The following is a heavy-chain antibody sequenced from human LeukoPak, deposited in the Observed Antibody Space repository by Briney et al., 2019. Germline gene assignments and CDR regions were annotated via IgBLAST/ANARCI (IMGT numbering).Heavy chain of an antibody. V-gene: IGHV4-39*07. D-gene: IGHD3-16*01. CDR2: IYYSGST. J-gene: IGHJ4*02. CDR1: GGSISSRSYY. CDR3: ARDLRAAY. Sequence: KPSATLSLTCTVSGGSISSRSYYWGWIRQPPGKGLEWIGSIYYSGSTYYNPSLKSRVTISVDTSKNQFSLKLSSVTAADTAVYYCARDLRAAYWGQGTLVTVSS.